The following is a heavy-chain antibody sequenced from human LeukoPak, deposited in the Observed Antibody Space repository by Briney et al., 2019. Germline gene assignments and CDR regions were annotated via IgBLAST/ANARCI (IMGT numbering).Heavy chain of an antibody. CDR1: GGSISSSDYY. V-gene: IGHV4-39*01. Sequence: SETLSLTCTVSGGSISSSDYYWGWIPHPPGKGLEWIGSIYYSGSTYYNPSLKSRVTISVDTSKNQFSLKLSSVTAADTAVYYCARGPGWELHYWGQGTLVTVSS. D-gene: IGHD1-26*01. CDR2: IYYSGST. J-gene: IGHJ4*02. CDR3: ARGPGWELHY.